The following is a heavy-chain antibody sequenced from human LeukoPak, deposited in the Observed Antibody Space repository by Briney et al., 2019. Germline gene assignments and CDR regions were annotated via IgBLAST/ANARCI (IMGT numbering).Heavy chain of an antibody. CDR3: ARDRPYTGGWRGFDY. CDR1: GGTFSRYA. Sequence: SVTVSCKASGGTFSRYAISWVRQAPGQGLEWMGGIIPMFGIANYAQKFQGRVTITADESTSTAYMELSSLRSEDTAVYYCARDRPYTGGWRGFDYWGQGTLVTVSS. D-gene: IGHD6-19*01. V-gene: IGHV1-69*01. J-gene: IGHJ4*02. CDR2: IIPMFGIA.